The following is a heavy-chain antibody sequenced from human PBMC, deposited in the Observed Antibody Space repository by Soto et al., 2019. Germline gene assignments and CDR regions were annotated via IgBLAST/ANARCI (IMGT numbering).Heavy chain of an antibody. CDR3: AREAGWGPEY. J-gene: IGHJ4*02. V-gene: IGHV3-74*01. CDR1: GFTFSTYW. CDR2: INGDGSRT. Sequence: EVQLVESGGGLVQPGGSLRLSCAASGFTFSTYWMHWVRQAPGKGLVWVSRINGDGSRTSQADSVKGRFTISRDNAKKTPYRQMNRLRAEDTAVYYCAREAGWGPEYWGEGTLVTVSS. D-gene: IGHD6-19*01.